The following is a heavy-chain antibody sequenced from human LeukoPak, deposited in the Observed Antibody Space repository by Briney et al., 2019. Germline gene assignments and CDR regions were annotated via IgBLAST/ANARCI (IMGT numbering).Heavy chain of an antibody. CDR1: GFGFSSYW. CDR2: INSDGSTT. J-gene: IGHJ3*02. V-gene: IGHV3-74*01. CDR3: ARVGASTGAFDI. Sequence: PGGSLRLSCAASGFGFSSYWMHWVRHAPGKGLVWVSRINSDGSTTSYADSVKGRFTISRDNAKNTLYLQMNSLRAEDTAVYYCARVGASTGAFDIWGQGTMVTVSS. D-gene: IGHD1-26*01.